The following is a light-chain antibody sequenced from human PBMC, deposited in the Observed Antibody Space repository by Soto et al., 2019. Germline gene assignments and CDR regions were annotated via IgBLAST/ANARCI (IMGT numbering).Light chain of an antibody. J-gene: IGLJ2*01. Sequence: NFLLTQPHPVSESPGKTVTISCTRSSGSIASNYVQWYQQRPGSAPTTVIYEDNQRPSGVPDRFSGSIDSSSNSASLTISGLKTEDEADYYCQSYDSSNVVFGGGTKLTVL. CDR2: EDN. CDR3: QSYDSSNVV. V-gene: IGLV6-57*04. CDR1: SGSIASNY.